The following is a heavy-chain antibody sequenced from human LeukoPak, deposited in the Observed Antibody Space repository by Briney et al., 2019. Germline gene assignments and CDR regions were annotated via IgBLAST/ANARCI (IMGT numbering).Heavy chain of an antibody. CDR1: GFTFSSYN. D-gene: IGHD2-15*01. Sequence: PGGSLRLSCAASGFTFSSYNMNWVRQGPGKGLEWVSAISVSGNTYHADSVKGRFTISRDSSKNTLYLQMNSLRAEDAAVYYCAKAPVTTCSGAYCYPFDYWGQGTLVTVSS. J-gene: IGHJ4*02. CDR2: ISVSGNT. V-gene: IGHV3-23*01. CDR3: AKAPVTTCSGAYCYPFDY.